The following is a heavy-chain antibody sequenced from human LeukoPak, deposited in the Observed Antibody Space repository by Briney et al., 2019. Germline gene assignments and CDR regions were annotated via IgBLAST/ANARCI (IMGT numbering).Heavy chain of an antibody. V-gene: IGHV4-39*01. Sequence: SETLSLTCTVSGGSISSSSYYWGWIRQPPGEGLEWIGSIYYSGSTYYTPSLKSRVTISVDTSKNQFSLKLSFVTAADTAVYYCARYDSSGYYYGGCFDYWGQGTLVTVSS. CDR2: IYYSGST. CDR3: ARYDSSGYYYGGCFDY. J-gene: IGHJ4*02. CDR1: GGSISSSSYY. D-gene: IGHD3-22*01.